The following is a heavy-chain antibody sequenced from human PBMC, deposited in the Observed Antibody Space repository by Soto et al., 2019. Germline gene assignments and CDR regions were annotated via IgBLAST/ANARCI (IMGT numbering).Heavy chain of an antibody. Sequence: ASVKVACKASGGTFSSYAISGVRQAPGQGLEWMGGIIPIFGTAKYAQKFQGRVTITADTSASTAYMELSSLRSEDTAVYYCARARVAVAGNFDCWGQGTLVTVSS. CDR2: IIPIFGTA. V-gene: IGHV1-69*06. D-gene: IGHD6-19*01. CDR3: ARARVAVAGNFDC. J-gene: IGHJ4*02. CDR1: GGTFSSYA.